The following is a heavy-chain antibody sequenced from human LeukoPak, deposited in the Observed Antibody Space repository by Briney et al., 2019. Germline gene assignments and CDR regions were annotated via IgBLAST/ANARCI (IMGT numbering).Heavy chain of an antibody. CDR1: GFIFSDYA. V-gene: IGHV3-23*01. Sequence: GGSLRLSCEASGFIFSDYAMSWVRQAPGKGLEWVSLISGSGIGTYCADSVKGRFTISRDNSKNTVYLQMNSLRAEDTAVYYCAKRILTGYYPVDYWGQGTLVTVSS. J-gene: IGHJ4*02. D-gene: IGHD3-9*01. CDR2: ISGSGIGT. CDR3: AKRILTGYYPVDY.